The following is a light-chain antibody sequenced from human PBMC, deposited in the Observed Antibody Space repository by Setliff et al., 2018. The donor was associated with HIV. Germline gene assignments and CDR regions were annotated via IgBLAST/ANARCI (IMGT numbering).Light chain of an antibody. CDR2: EVS. CDR1: SSDVGGYNY. J-gene: IGLJ1*01. Sequence: QSVLTQTASVSGSPGQSITISCTGTSSDVGGYNYVSWYQQHPGKAPKLMIYEVSNRPSGVSYRFSGSKSGNTASLTISGLQAEDEADYYCSSYTNSTTVDVFGTGTKVTVL. CDR3: SSYTNSTTVDV. V-gene: IGLV2-14*01.